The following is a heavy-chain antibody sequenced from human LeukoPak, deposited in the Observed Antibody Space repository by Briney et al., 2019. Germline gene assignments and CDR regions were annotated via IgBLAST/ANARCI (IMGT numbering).Heavy chain of an antibody. J-gene: IGHJ4*02. V-gene: IGHV3-21*01. D-gene: IGHD3-16*01. CDR1: GFTFSSYS. CDR2: ISSSSSYI. Sequence: PGGSLRLSCAASGFTFSSYSMNWVRQAPGKGLEWVSSISSSSSYIYYADSVKGRFTISRDNAKNSLYLQMNSLRAEDTAVYYCGSGRGSYFVYWGQGTLSPSPQ. CDR3: GSGRGSYFVY.